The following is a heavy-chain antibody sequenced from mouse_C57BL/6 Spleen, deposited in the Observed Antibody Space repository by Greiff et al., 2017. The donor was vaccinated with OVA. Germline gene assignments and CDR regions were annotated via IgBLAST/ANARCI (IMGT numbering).Heavy chain of an antibody. J-gene: IGHJ2*01. V-gene: IGHV1-82*01. CDR3: ARQGFSYFDY. CDR2: IYPGDGDT. Sequence: VKLMESGPELVKPGASVKISCKASGYAFSSSWMNWVKQRPGKGLEWIGRIYPGDGDTNYNGKFKGKATLTADKSSSTAYMQLSSLTSEDSAVYFCARQGFSYFDYWGQGTTLTVSS. CDR1: GYAFSSSW.